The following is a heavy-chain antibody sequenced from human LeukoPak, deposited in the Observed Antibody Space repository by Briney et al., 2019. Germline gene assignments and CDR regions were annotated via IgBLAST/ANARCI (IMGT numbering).Heavy chain of an antibody. CDR2: ISAYNGNT. CDR3: ARVIGAASSWNFSRQFYDY. D-gene: IGHD6-13*01. Sequence: ASVKVSCKASGYTFTSYGIRWVRQAPGQGLEWMGWISAYNGNTNYAQKLQGRVTMTTDTSTSTAYMELRSLRSDDTAVYYCARVIGAASSWNFSRQFYDYWGQGTLVTVSS. V-gene: IGHV1-18*01. J-gene: IGHJ4*02. CDR1: GYTFTSYG.